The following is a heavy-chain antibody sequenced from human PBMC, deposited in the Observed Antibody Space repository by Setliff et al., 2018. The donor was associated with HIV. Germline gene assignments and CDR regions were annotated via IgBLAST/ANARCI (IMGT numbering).Heavy chain of an antibody. CDR3: VRHRSAVAGTRIGYCYYMDV. D-gene: IGHD6-19*01. CDR2: IYHGDSDI. Sequence: PGESLKISCEASGYTFTNYWIGWVRQMPGKGLEWMGIIYHGDSDIIYSPSFQGQVTISADKPITTAYLQWSSLKASDTAIYYCVRHRSAVAGTRIGYCYYMDVWGKGTTVTVSS. V-gene: IGHV5-51*01. J-gene: IGHJ6*03. CDR1: GYTFTNYW.